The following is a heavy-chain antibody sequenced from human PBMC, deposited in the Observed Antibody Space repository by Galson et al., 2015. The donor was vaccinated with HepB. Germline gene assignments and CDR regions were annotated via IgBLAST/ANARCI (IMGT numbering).Heavy chain of an antibody. J-gene: IGHJ4*02. D-gene: IGHD1/OR15-1a*01. CDR3: VRVNNPASTVDLIDY. CDR1: GGSINIGRYY. CDR2: IYGSGST. V-gene: IGHV4-61*02. Sequence: TLSLTCTVSGGSINIGRYYWSWIRQPAGKGLEWIGRIYGSGSTYYNPSLKSRVTMSVDTSKNQFSLKLSSVTAADTAVYYCVRVNNPASTVDLIDYWGQGTLVTVSS.